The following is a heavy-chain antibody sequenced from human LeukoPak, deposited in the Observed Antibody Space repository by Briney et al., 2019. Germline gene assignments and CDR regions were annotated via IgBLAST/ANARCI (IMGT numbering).Heavy chain of an antibody. CDR2: ISGSGGST. D-gene: IGHD5-12*01. CDR1: GFTFSIYA. V-gene: IGHV3-23*01. Sequence: GGSLRLSCAASGFTFSIYAMSWVRQAPGKGLEWVSGISGSGGSTHYADSVKGRFTISRDNSKNTLYLQMSSLRAEDSAIYYCTKGPAGGYSGYPLDYWGQGTLVTVSS. CDR3: TKGPAGGYSGYPLDY. J-gene: IGHJ4*02.